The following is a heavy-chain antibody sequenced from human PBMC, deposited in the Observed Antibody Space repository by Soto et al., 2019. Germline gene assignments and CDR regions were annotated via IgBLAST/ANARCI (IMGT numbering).Heavy chain of an antibody. CDR1: GYSFTSYG. D-gene: IGHD2-2*01. J-gene: IGHJ5*02. CDR3: ARADGPGFVGP. CDR2: INGGNGNT. Sequence: QVQLVQSGAEEKKPGASVKVSCKASGYSFTSYGMHWVRQAPGQRLEWMGWINGGNGNTKYSQKFQGRVTITRDTSASTAYMELSSLTSEDTAVYYCARADGPGFVGPWGQETLVTVSS. V-gene: IGHV1-3*05.